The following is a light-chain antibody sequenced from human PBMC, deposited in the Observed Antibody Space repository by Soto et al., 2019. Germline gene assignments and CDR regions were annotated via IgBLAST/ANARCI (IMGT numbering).Light chain of an antibody. CDR2: RAS. CDR3: QQYGSSPPYT. J-gene: IGKJ2*01. V-gene: IGKV3-20*01. CDR1: QSVSSSY. Sequence: EIVLTQSPGTLSLSPGERATLSCRASQSVSSSYLAWYQQKPGQAPRLLIYRASSRATGIPDRFSGSGSGTDFTLTISRLEPEDVAVYYCQQYGSSPPYTFGQGTKLEIK.